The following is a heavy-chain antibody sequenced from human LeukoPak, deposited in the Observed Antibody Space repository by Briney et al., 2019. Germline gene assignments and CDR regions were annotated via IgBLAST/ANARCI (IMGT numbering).Heavy chain of an antibody. CDR3: ARHVRSGYNLLDY. Sequence: PSETLSLTCTASGGSINNYYWSWIRQSPGKGLEWIGYIYFSGSSNYNPSLKSRVTMSVDTSKNQFSLRLNSVTAADTAVYYCARHVRSGYNLLDYWGQGTLVTVSS. CDR1: GGSINNYY. D-gene: IGHD5-24*01. V-gene: IGHV4-59*08. J-gene: IGHJ4*02. CDR2: IYFSGSS.